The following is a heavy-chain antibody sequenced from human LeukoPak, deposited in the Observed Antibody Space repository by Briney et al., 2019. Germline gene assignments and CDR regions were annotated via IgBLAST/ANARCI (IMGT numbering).Heavy chain of an antibody. CDR2: IWYDGSNK. V-gene: IGHV3-33*01. J-gene: IGHJ4*02. CDR3: ARDPGYCTNGVCYTEYYFDY. CDR1: GFTFSSHG. D-gene: IGHD2-8*01. Sequence: PGRSLRLSCAASGFTFSSHGMHWVRQAPDKGLEWVAVIWYDGSNKYYADSVKGRSTISRDNAKNSLYLQMNSLRAEDTAVYYCARDPGYCTNGVCYTEYYFDYWGQGTLVTVSS.